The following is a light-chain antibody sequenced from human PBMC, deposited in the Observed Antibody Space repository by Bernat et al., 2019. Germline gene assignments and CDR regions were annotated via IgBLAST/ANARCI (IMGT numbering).Light chain of an antibody. CDR2: DVN. V-gene: IGLV2-8*01. CDR3: SSYSGNNNLV. Sequence: QSALTQPPSASGSPGRSVTISCTGTSSDIGGFNYVSWYKHHPGKAPKLIIYDVNKRPSGVPDRLSGSNSGITASLTVSGLQADDEADYYCSSYSGNNNLVFGTGTKVTVL. J-gene: IGLJ1*01. CDR1: SSDIGGFNY.